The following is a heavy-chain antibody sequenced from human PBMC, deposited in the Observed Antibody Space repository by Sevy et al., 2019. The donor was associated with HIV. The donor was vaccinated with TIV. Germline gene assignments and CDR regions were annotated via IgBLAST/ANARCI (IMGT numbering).Heavy chain of an antibody. Sequence: GGSLRLSCAASGFTFNSYFMNWVRQTPGNGLEWVSSISSASSYIFYAASVKGRFTISRDNANNSLYLEMNGLRAEDMAIYYFARGDYYGSLYYFDHSGQGILVTVSS. D-gene: IGHD3-10*01. CDR2: ISSASSYI. J-gene: IGHJ4*02. V-gene: IGHV3-21*06. CDR3: ARGDYYGSLYYFDH. CDR1: GFTFNSYF.